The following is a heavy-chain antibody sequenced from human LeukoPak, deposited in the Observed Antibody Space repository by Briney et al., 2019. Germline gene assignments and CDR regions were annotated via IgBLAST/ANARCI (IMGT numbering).Heavy chain of an antibody. J-gene: IGHJ4*02. D-gene: IGHD3-10*01. Sequence: PGGSLRLSCAASGFTLSSYATSWVRQAPGKGLDWVSAISASGADTYYADSVKGRFTISRDTSKNTVYLQMNSLRDEDTAVYYCAKQLDSGNYYPTGDDYWGQGTLVTVSS. CDR2: ISASGADT. CDR3: AKQLDSGNYYPTGDDY. CDR1: GFTLSSYA. V-gene: IGHV3-23*01.